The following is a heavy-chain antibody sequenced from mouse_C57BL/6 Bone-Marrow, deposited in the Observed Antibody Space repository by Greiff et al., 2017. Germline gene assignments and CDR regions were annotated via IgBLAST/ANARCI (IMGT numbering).Heavy chain of an antibody. CDR2: INPSNGGT. CDR1: GYTFTSYW. D-gene: IGHD1-1*01. J-gene: IGHJ3*01. CDR3: ARHYYGSSWFAY. Sequence: VQLQQPGTELVKPGASVKLSCKASGYTFTSYWMHWVKQRPGQGLEWIGNINPSNGGTNYNEKFKSKATLTVDKSSSTAYMKLRSLTSEDSAVYYCARHYYGSSWFAYWGQGTLVTVSA. V-gene: IGHV1-53*01.